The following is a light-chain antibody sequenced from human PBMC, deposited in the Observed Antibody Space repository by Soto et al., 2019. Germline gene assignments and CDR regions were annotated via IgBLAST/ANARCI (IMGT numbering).Light chain of an antibody. CDR2: GAS. J-gene: IGKJ1*01. CDR3: QQYNSNRWT. Sequence: EIVMTQSPATLSVSPGARVTLSCRASQSVSSNLAWYQQKPGQSPRLLIYGASTRATGIPARFSGSGSGTEFTLTISSLQPDDFATYYCQQYNSNRWTFGQGTKVDIK. CDR1: QSVSSN. V-gene: IGKV3-15*01.